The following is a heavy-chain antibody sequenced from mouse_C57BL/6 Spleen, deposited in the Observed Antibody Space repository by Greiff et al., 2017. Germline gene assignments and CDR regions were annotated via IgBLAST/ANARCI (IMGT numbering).Heavy chain of an antibody. J-gene: IGHJ4*01. CDR2: ISDGGSYT. Sequence: EVKLVESGGGLVKPGGSLKLSCAASGFTFSSYAMSWVRQTPEKRLAWVATISDGGSYTYYPDNVKGRFTISRANAKNNLYLQMSHLKSEDTAMYYCARGGARYAMDYWGQGTSVTVSS. V-gene: IGHV5-4*03. CDR1: GFTFSSYA. CDR3: ARGGARYAMDY.